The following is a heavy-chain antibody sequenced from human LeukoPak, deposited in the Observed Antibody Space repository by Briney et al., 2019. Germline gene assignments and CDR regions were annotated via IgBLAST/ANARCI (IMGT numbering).Heavy chain of an antibody. CDR1: GLTCSDYS. Sequence: SVWSLRLSCAASGLTCSDYSINCVRQAPGKGHEWVSSINPTSTSVYYADAVRGRFTISRDNAKNSVYLQMNSLRAEDTALYYCERLRRNSDRSDYYYYYNFWGQGILVTVSS. CDR2: INPTSTSV. J-gene: IGHJ4*02. D-gene: IGHD3-22*01. V-gene: IGHV3-21*01. CDR3: ERLRRNSDRSDYYYYYNF.